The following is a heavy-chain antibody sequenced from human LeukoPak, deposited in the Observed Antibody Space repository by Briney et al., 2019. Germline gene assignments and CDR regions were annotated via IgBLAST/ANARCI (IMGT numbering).Heavy chain of an antibody. D-gene: IGHD2-21*02. V-gene: IGHV3-30*02. Sequence: GGSLRLSCAASGFTFSSYGMHWVRQAPGKGLEWVAFIRYDGSKKYYADSVKGRFTISRDNSKNTLYLQMNSLRVEDTAVYYCAKAGRDDYYYYYMDVWGKGTTVTVSS. CDR2: IRYDGSKK. CDR1: GFTFSSYG. J-gene: IGHJ6*03. CDR3: AKAGRDDYYYYYMDV.